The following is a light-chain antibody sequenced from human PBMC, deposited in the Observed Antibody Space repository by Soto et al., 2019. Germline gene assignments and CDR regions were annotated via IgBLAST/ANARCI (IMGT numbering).Light chain of an antibody. CDR2: DAS. CDR1: QSVSYY. CDR3: QQNKDWPGT. V-gene: IGKV3-15*01. J-gene: IGKJ1*01. Sequence: EILMTQSPATLSVSPGERVTFSCRASQSVSYYLAWYQQKPGQAPRLLIYDASTRATGILVRFSGSGSGTEFTLTISSLHSEDFGVYYCQQNKDWPGTFGQGTKVEIK.